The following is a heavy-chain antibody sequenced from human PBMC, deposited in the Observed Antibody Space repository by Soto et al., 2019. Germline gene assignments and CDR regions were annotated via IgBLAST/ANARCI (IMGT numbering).Heavy chain of an antibody. CDR3: ARMNYYDTSGYPFDY. J-gene: IGHJ4*02. Sequence: SETLPLTCTVYGGSFSDYYWSWIRQPPGKGLEWIGEINHSGSTNYNPSLKSRVTMSADTSKNQFSLKLNSVTAADTAVYYCARMNYYDTSGYPFDYWGQGMMVT. CDR1: GGSFSDYY. V-gene: IGHV4-34*01. CDR2: INHSGST. D-gene: IGHD3-22*01.